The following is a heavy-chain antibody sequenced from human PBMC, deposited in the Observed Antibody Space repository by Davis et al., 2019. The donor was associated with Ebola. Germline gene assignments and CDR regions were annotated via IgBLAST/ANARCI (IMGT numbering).Heavy chain of an antibody. CDR1: GGTFSSYT. D-gene: IGHD1-1*01. CDR2: INPHNGNT. CDR3: ARAQFPTTSDH. V-gene: IGHV1-18*01. Sequence: AASVKVSCKASGGTFSSYTISWVRQAPGQGLEWMGWINPHNGNTNYAQNVQGRVTITTDTSTSTAYMEVGSLRSDDTAVYYCARAQFPTTSDHWGQGTLVTVSS. J-gene: IGHJ4*02.